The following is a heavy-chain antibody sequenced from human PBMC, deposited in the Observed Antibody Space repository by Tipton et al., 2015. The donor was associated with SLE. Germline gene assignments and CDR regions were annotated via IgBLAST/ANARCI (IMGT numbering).Heavy chain of an antibody. Sequence: SLRLSCAASGFTVSSNYMNWVRQAPGKGLEWVSIIYSGGSTDYADSVKGRFTISRDNSKNTLYLQMNSLRAEDSAVYYCARGGGTAMVGYWGQGTLVTVSS. CDR2: IYSGGST. J-gene: IGHJ4*02. CDR1: GFTVSSNY. V-gene: IGHV3-53*01. CDR3: ARGGGTAMVGY. D-gene: IGHD5-18*01.